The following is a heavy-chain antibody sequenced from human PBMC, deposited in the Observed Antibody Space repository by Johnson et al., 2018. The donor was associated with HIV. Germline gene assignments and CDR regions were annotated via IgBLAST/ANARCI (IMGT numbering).Heavy chain of an antibody. D-gene: IGHD3-22*01. CDR1: GFTFSSYG. CDR2: IRYDGSNK. Sequence: QVQLVESGGGVVQPGGSLRLSCAASGFTFSSYGMHWVRQAPGKGLEWVAFIRYDGSNKYYADSVKGRFTISRDNSKNTLYLQMNSLRAGDTAVYYCVRDGNYYDRSGYRVDAFDVWGQGTMVTVSS. J-gene: IGHJ3*01. CDR3: VRDGNYYDRSGYRVDAFDV. V-gene: IGHV3-30*02.